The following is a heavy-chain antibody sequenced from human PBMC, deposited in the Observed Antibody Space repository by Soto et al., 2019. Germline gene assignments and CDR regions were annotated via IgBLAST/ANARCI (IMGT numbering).Heavy chain of an antibody. D-gene: IGHD3-3*01. CDR2: IIPIFGTA. J-gene: IGHJ6*02. CDR1: GGTFSSYA. Sequence: ASVKVSCKASGGTFSSYAISWVRQAPGQGLEWMGGIIPIFGTANYAQKFQGRVTITADKSTSTAYMELSSLRSEDTAVYYCARDRITIFGVVIPKGYYGMDVWGQGTTVTVSS. CDR3: ARDRITIFGVVIPKGYYGMDV. V-gene: IGHV1-69*06.